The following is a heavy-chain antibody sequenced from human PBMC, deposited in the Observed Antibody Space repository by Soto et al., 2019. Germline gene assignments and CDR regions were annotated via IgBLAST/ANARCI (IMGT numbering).Heavy chain of an antibody. J-gene: IGHJ6*02. CDR3: ARALAAAGRVKYYYYYGMDV. V-gene: IGHV1-69*12. CDR2: IIPIFGTA. D-gene: IGHD6-13*01. CDR1: GGTFSSYA. Sequence: QVQLVQSGAEVKKPGSSVKVSCKASGGTFSSYAISWVRQAPGQGLEWMGGIIPIFGTANYAQKFQGRVTLTADESTSRAYMELSSLRSEDTAVYYCARALAAAGRVKYYYYYGMDVWGQGTTVTVSS.